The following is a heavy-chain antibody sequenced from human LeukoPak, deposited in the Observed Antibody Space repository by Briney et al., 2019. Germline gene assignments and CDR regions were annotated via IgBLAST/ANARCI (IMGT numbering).Heavy chain of an antibody. D-gene: IGHD3-22*01. Sequence: GGSLGLSCATSGFTFSNAWMNWVRQAPGKGLEWVGRIRSNSDGGTIDYAAPVKGRFTLSRDDSKATLYLQMNSLQTEDTAVYYCATDFYDSTWGQGTLVTVSS. J-gene: IGHJ5*02. CDR2: IRSNSDGGTI. CDR1: GFTFSNAW. V-gene: IGHV3-15*07. CDR3: ATDFYDST.